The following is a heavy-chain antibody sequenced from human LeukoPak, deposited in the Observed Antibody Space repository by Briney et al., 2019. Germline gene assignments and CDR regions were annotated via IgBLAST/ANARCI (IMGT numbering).Heavy chain of an antibody. Sequence: GGSLRLSCAASGFTFSSYAMHWVRQAPGKGLEWVAVISYDGSNKYYADSVKGRFTISRDNSKNTLYLQMNSLRAEDTAVYYCARATITFGGVIVNFDYWGQGTLVTVSS. CDR3: ARATITFGGVIVNFDY. J-gene: IGHJ4*02. CDR1: GFTFSSYA. V-gene: IGHV3-30-3*01. D-gene: IGHD3-16*02. CDR2: ISYDGSNK.